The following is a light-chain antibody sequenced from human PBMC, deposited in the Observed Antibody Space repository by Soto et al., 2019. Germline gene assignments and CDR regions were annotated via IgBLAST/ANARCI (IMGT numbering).Light chain of an antibody. CDR1: QDISNR. J-gene: IGKJ2*01. V-gene: IGKV1-33*01. CDR3: QNCFTVPYT. Sequence: IQMTQSPSSLSASLGVRITITCQASQDISNRLNWYHQKPGKAPNLLIYDASNLAAGVPSGFSGSGSGTHFTFTITSLQPEDIGTYYCQNCFTVPYTFGQGSKVDIK. CDR2: DAS.